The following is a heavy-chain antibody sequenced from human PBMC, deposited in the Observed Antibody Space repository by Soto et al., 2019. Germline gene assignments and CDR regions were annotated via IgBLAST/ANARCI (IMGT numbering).Heavy chain of an antibody. CDR1: GFTFSSYA. V-gene: IGHV3-30-3*01. CDR3: ARIAAAGTFLRQALFDY. J-gene: IGHJ4*02. Sequence: QVQLVESGGGVVQPGRSLRLSCAASGFTFSSYAMHWVRQAPGKGLEWVAVISYDGSNKYYADSVKGRFTISRDNSKNTLYLQMNSLRAEDTAVYYCARIAAAGTFLRQALFDYWGQGTLVTVSS. CDR2: ISYDGSNK. D-gene: IGHD6-13*01.